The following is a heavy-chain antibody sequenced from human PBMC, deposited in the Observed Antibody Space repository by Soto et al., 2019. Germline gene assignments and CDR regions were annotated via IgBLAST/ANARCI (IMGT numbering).Heavy chain of an antibody. CDR2: LTASGGNT. J-gene: IGHJ4*02. CDR1: GFTFGAYA. CDR3: AKGPGSRGLDY. V-gene: IGHV3-23*01. D-gene: IGHD5-12*01. Sequence: EVQLLQSGGGLVQPGGSLRLSCAASGFTFGAYAMTWVRQVPGKGLEWISTLTASGGNTNHAESVKGRFTVSRDNAKDTLFLEMHSLRAEDPGIYYCAKGPGSRGLDYWGQGTLVTVSS.